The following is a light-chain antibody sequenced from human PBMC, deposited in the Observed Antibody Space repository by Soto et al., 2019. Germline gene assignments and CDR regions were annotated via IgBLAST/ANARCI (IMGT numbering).Light chain of an antibody. CDR3: QSYDSGLRAYV. Sequence: QSVLTQPPSVSGAPGQRVTISCTGSSPNIGAGYDVHWYQQLPGTAPRLLIYGNTNRPSGVPDRFSGSKSGTSASLAITGLQPEDEADYYCQSYDSGLRAYVFGAGTKVTVL. J-gene: IGLJ1*01. CDR1: SPNIGAGYD. V-gene: IGLV1-40*01. CDR2: GNT.